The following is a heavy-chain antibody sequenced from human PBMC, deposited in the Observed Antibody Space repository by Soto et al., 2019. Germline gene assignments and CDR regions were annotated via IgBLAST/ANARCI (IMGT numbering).Heavy chain of an antibody. Sequence: ASVKVSCKASGYTFTSYGISWVRQAPGQGLEWMGWISAYNGNTNYAQKLQGRVTMTTDTSTSTAYMELRSLRSDDTAVYYCARDTLPLSYYYHYLDVWGKGTPVTVSS. CDR2: ISAYNGNT. CDR1: GYTFTSYG. CDR3: ARDTLPLSYYYHYLDV. V-gene: IGHV1-18*01. J-gene: IGHJ6*03.